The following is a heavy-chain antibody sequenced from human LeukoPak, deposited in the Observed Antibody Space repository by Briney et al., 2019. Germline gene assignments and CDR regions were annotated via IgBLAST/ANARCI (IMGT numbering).Heavy chain of an antibody. J-gene: IGHJ4*02. CDR2: ISGSGGST. D-gene: IGHD1-26*01. Sequence: GGSLRLSCAASGFTFSRYAMSWVRQAPGKGLEWVSAISGSGGSTYYADSVKGRFTISRDNSKNTLYLQMNSLRAEDTAVYYCANPPDTGSYWFFDYWGQGTLVTVSS. V-gene: IGHV3-23*01. CDR3: ANPPDTGSYWFFDY. CDR1: GFTFSRYA.